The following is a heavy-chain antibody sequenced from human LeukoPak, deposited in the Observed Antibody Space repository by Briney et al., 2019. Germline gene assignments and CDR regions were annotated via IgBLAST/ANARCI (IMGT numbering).Heavy chain of an antibody. D-gene: IGHD2-2*01. V-gene: IGHV4-61*01. Sequence: SETLSLTCTVSGGSVNSSSYYWNWIRQPPGKGLEWIGSIYYSGSTNYNPSLKSRVTISVDTSKNQFSLKLSSVTAADTAVYYCARDYCTTTRCYPNYFDYWGQGTLVTVSS. J-gene: IGHJ4*02. CDR1: GGSVNSSSYY. CDR2: IYYSGST. CDR3: ARDYCTTTRCYPNYFDY.